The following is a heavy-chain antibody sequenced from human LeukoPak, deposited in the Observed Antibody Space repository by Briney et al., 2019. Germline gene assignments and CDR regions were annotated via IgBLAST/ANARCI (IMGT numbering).Heavy chain of an antibody. CDR1: GYTFTSYG. CDR3: ARDGHRRYYYDSSGYYRGDY. CDR2: ISAYNGNT. J-gene: IGHJ4*02. D-gene: IGHD3-22*01. Sequence: ASVKVSCKASGYTFTSYGISWVRQAPGQGLEWMGWISAYNGNTNYAQKLQGRVTMTTDISTSTAYMELRSLRSDDTDVYYCARDGHRRYYYDSSGYYRGDYWGQGTLVTVSS. V-gene: IGHV1-18*01.